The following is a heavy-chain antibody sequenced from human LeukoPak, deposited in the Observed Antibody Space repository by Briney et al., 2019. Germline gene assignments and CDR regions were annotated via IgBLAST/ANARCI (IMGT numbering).Heavy chain of an antibody. CDR1: GGSISSGGYY. CDR3: ARDMVRGDIDYGMDV. Sequence: SQTLSLTCTVSGGSISSGGYYWSWIRQHPGKGLEWIGYIYYSGSTYYNPSLKSRVTISVDTPKNQFSLKLSSVTAADTAVYYCARDMVRGDIDYGMDVWGQGTTVTVSS. V-gene: IGHV4-31*03. CDR2: IYYSGST. J-gene: IGHJ6*02. D-gene: IGHD3-10*01.